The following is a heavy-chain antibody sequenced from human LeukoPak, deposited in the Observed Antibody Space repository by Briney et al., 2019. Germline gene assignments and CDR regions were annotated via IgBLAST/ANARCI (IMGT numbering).Heavy chain of an antibody. V-gene: IGHV4-39*01. Sequence: SETLSLTCTVSGGSISSSSYYWGWIRQPPGKGREWIGSIYYSGSTYYNPPLKSRVTISVDTSKNQFSLKLSSVTAADTAVYYCARLDYGGNSNDYWGQGTLVTVSS. CDR3: ARLDYGGNSNDY. D-gene: IGHD4-23*01. CDR1: GGSISSSSYY. J-gene: IGHJ4*02. CDR2: IYYSGST.